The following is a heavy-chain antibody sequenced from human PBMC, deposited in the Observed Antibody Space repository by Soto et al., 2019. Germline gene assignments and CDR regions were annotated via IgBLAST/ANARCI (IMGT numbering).Heavy chain of an antibody. CDR1: GGTFRSYP. J-gene: IGHJ4*02. V-gene: IGHV1-69*02. Sequence: QVQLVQSGTEVKKPGSSVKVSCKASGGTFRSYPINWVRQAPGQGLEWMGSIFPLTDIPDYAQNFQARLTISADKSTSTAYMELSSLTSDDTAMYLCARGPLVVLNYFESWGQGTLVIVSS. CDR3: ARGPLVVLNYFES. CDR2: IFPLTDIP.